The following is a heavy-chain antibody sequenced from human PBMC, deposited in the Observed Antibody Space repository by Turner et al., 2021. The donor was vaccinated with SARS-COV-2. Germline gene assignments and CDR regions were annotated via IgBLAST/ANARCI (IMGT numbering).Heavy chain of an antibody. V-gene: IGHV3-30*18. J-gene: IGHJ4*02. D-gene: IGHD3-22*01. CDR1: GFPFSSYG. Sequence: QVQLVESGGGVVPPGRSLRLSCAASGFPFSSYGMHWVRQAPGKGLEWVAFISFDGSSKYYADSVKGRFTISRDNSKNTLYLQMNSLRAEDTAIYYCAKDHGLHDYYDSSGYWGTFDYWGQGTLVTVSS. CDR2: ISFDGSSK. CDR3: AKDHGLHDYYDSSGYWGTFDY.